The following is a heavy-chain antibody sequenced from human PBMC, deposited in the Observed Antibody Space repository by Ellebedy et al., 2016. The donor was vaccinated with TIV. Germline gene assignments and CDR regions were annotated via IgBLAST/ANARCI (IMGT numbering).Heavy chain of an antibody. D-gene: IGHD3-16*01. CDR1: GFSFRSYW. CDR2: INQDGSDK. Sequence: GESLKISCGASGFSFRSYWMTWVRQAPGKGLEWVANINQDGSDKYYVDSLRGRFTISRDNAKNSLYLQMNSLRGEDTAVYYCATDGSYGDYRSPTHAFVMWGRGTLVTVSS. CDR3: ATDGSYGDYRSPTHAFVM. J-gene: IGHJ3*02. V-gene: IGHV3-7*01.